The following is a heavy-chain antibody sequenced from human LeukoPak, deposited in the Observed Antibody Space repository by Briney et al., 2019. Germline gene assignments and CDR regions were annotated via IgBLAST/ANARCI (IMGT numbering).Heavy chain of an antibody. CDR2: IRYDGSRK. V-gene: IGHV3-33*08. Sequence: AGGTLRLSCAASGFTFSSYGMSWIRQAPGKGLEWVALIRYDGSRKYNADSVKGRFTISRDNAKNSLYLQMNSLRAEDTAIYYCASLHYSSGWKTWGYYFDYWGQGTLVTVSS. CDR3: ASLHYSSGWKTWGYYFDY. J-gene: IGHJ4*02. CDR1: GFTFSSYG. D-gene: IGHD6-19*01.